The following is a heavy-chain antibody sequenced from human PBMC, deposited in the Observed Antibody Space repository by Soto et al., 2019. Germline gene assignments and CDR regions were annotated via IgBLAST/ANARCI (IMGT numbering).Heavy chain of an antibody. CDR1: GGSISSGDYY. J-gene: IGHJ6*02. Sequence: SETLSLTCTVSGGSISSGDYYWSWIRQPPGKGLEWIGYIYYSGSTYYNPSLKSRVTISVDTSKNQFSLKLSSVTAADTAVYYCARDEGNWVAISGRYGMDVWGQGTTVTVSS. V-gene: IGHV4-30-4*01. CDR3: ARDEGNWVAISGRYGMDV. D-gene: IGHD2-15*01. CDR2: IYYSGST.